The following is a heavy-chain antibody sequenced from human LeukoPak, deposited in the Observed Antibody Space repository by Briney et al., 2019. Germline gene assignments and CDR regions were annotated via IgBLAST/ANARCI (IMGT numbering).Heavy chain of an antibody. CDR3: ARVTAPDAFDI. CDR2: ISHDSDTK. D-gene: IGHD2-21*02. J-gene: IGHJ3*02. V-gene: IGHV3-48*04. Sequence: GGSLRLSCAASGFTFGIYGMNWVRQSPGKGPEWVSYISHDSDTKYYVDSVKGRFSMSRDNAKRSLYLQMDSLRVEDTAVYYCARVTAPDAFDIWGQGTMVTVSS. CDR1: GFTFGIYG.